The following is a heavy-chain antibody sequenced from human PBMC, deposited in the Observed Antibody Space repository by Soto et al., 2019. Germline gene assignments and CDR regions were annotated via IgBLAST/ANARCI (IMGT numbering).Heavy chain of an antibody. J-gene: IGHJ4*02. CDR3: ARAARIAADY. CDR2: IHHSGST. Sequence: QVQLQESGPGLVKPSGTLSLTCAVSGGSISTSNWWTWVRQPPGKGLEWIGEIHHSGSTNSNPSLKSRVTILIHKSKNQFSLNLSSVTAADTAMYYCARAARIAADYWGQGTLVTVPS. D-gene: IGHD6-25*01. V-gene: IGHV4-4*02. CDR1: GGSISTSNW.